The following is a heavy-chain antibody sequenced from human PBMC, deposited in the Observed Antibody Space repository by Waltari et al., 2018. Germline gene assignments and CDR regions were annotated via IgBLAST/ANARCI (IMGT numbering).Heavy chain of an antibody. CDR1: GYTFTGYY. CDR2: SNPNSGGT. V-gene: IGHV1-2*06. J-gene: IGHJ4*02. CDR3: AREARGSYPY. Sequence: QVQLVQSGAEVKKPGASVKVSCKASGYTFTGYYMHWVRQAPGQGLEWMGRSNPNSGGTNYAQKFQGRGNMTRDTSISTGYMELSRRRSDDTAVDYCAREARGSYPYGGQGTLVTVSS. D-gene: IGHD1-26*01.